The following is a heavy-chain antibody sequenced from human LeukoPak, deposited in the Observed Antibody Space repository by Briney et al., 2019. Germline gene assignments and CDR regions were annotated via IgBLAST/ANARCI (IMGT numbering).Heavy chain of an antibody. J-gene: IGHJ3*02. Sequence: GASVKVSCKASGGTFSSYAISWVRQAPGQGLGWMGGIIPIFGAANYAQKFQGRVTITTDESTSTAYMGLSSLRSEDTAVYYCARGGPLCSSTSCRSFHDAFDIWGQGTMVTVSS. V-gene: IGHV1-69*05. CDR3: ARGGPLCSSTSCRSFHDAFDI. D-gene: IGHD2-2*01. CDR1: GGTFSSYA. CDR2: IIPIFGAA.